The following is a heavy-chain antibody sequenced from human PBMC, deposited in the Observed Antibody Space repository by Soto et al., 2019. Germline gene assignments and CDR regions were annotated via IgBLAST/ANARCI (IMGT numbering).Heavy chain of an antibody. CDR2: ISAYNGNT. CDR1: GYTFTSYG. J-gene: IGHJ6*03. V-gene: IGHV1-18*01. D-gene: IGHD3-10*01. Sequence: QVQLVQSGAEVKKPGASVKVSCKASGYTFTSYGISWVRQAPGQGLEWMGWISAYNGNTNYAQKLQGRVTMNTDTTTSTAYMDLRSVRSDNTAVYYWARDLRDGSGRRYYYYCMEVCGKGTTVTVSS. CDR3: ARDLRDGSGRRYYYYCMEV.